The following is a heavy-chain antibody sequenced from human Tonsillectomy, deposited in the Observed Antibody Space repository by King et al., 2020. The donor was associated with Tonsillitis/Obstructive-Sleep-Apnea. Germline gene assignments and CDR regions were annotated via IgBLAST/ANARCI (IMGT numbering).Heavy chain of an antibody. CDR2: INSDGSST. CDR1: GFTFSSYW. D-gene: IGHD2-8*02. Sequence: VQLVESGGGLVQPGGSLRLSCAASGFTFSSYWMHWVRQAPGKGLVWVLLINSDGSSTSYADSVKGRFTISRDNAKNTLYLQMNSLRAEDTALYYCARDGTATVPLDYWGQGTLVTVSS. CDR3: ARDGTATVPLDY. V-gene: IGHV3-74*01. J-gene: IGHJ4*02.